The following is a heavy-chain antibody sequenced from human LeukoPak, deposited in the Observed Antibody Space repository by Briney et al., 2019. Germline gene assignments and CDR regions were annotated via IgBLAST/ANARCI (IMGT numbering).Heavy chain of an antibody. CDR2: ISYDGSNK. D-gene: IGHD3-16*01. Sequence: GESLRLSCAASGFTFSSYAMHWVRQAPGKGLEWVAVISYDGSNKYYADSVKGRFTISRDNSKNTLYLQMNSLRAEDTAVYYCASGGLLDYWGQGTLVTVSS. CDR3: ASGGLLDY. V-gene: IGHV3-30*04. J-gene: IGHJ4*02. CDR1: GFTFSSYA.